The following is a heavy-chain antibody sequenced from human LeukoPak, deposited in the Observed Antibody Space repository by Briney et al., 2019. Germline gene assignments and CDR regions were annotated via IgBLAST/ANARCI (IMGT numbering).Heavy chain of an antibody. CDR1: GFTFSSYW. J-gene: IGHJ4*02. Sequence: GGSLRLSCAASGFTFSSYWMHWVRQAPGKGLVWVSRISSDGSSTAYADSVKGRFTISRDNAKNTLYLQMNSLRAEDTAVYYCGRGGKVEQLVLARWGQGSLVTVSS. CDR3: GRGGKVEQLVLAR. CDR2: ISSDGSST. V-gene: IGHV3-74*01. D-gene: IGHD6-13*01.